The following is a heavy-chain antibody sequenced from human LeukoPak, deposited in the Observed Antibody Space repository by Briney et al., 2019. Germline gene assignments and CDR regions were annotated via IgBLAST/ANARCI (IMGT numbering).Heavy chain of an antibody. V-gene: IGHV4-61*02. Sequence: SETLSLTCTVSGGSISSGSYYWSWIRQPAGKGLEWIGRIYTSGSTNYNPSLKSRVTISVDTSKNQFSLRLSSVTAADTAVYYCARDAYSGSYWADYWGQGTPVTVSS. J-gene: IGHJ4*02. CDR1: GGSISSGSYY. CDR3: ARDAYSGSYWADY. D-gene: IGHD1-26*01. CDR2: IYTSGST.